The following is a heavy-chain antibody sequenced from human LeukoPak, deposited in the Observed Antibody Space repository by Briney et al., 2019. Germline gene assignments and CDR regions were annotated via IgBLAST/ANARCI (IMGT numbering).Heavy chain of an antibody. V-gene: IGHV1-69-2*01. CDR3: ATWGPRVDYFDY. Sequence: ASVKVSCKVSGYTFTDFYMHWVQQAPGKGLEWMGLVDPEDGETIYAEKFQGRVTITADTSTDTAYMELSSLRSEDTAVYYCATWGPRVDYFDYWGQGTLVTVSS. J-gene: IGHJ4*02. CDR1: GYTFTDFY. CDR2: VDPEDGET. D-gene: IGHD3-10*01.